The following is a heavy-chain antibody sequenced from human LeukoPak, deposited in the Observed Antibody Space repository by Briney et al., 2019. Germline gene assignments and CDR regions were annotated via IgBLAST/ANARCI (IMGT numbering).Heavy chain of an antibody. CDR1: GFTFSNYA. CDR2: ISGSGSST. Sequence: GRSLRLSCAASGFTFSNYAMSWVRQAPGKGLEWVSAISGSGSSTYYADSVKGRFTISRDNSKNTLYLQVNSLRADDTAVYYCAIYSGIDYWGQGTLVTVSS. J-gene: IGHJ4*02. V-gene: IGHV3-23*01. CDR3: AIYSGIDY. D-gene: IGHD2-15*01.